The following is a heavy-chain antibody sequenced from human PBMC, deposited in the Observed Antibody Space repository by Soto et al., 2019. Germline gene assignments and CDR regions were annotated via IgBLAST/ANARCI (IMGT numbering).Heavy chain of an antibody. CDR1: GYTFTSFG. CDR2: INPGNGDA. J-gene: IGHJ4*02. Sequence: GASVKVSCKASGYTFTSFGIHWVRQAPGQRLEWMGWINPGNGDAKYSQKFQGRVAITRDTSATTAYMELSGLTSEDTTIYYCARDTDSSSDYWGQGTLVTVSS. CDR3: ARDTDSSSDY. D-gene: IGHD3-22*01. V-gene: IGHV1-3*01.